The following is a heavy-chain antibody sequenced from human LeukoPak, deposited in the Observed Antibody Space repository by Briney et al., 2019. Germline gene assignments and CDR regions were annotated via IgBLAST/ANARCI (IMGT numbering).Heavy chain of an antibody. CDR2: IIPIFGTA. J-gene: IGHJ5*02. Sequence: ASVKVSCKASGYTFSNSGISWVRQAPGQGLEWMGGIIPIFGTANYAQKFQGRVTITTDESTSTAYMELSSLRSEDTAVYYCARDRSSSWYYWFDPWGQGTLVTVSS. CDR1: GYTFSNSG. CDR3: ARDRSSSWYYWFDP. D-gene: IGHD6-13*01. V-gene: IGHV1-69*05.